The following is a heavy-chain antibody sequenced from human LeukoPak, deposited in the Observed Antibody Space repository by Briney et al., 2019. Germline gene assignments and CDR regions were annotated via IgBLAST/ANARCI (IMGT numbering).Heavy chain of an antibody. V-gene: IGHV3-23*01. Sequence: GGSLRLSCEGSGFTFSSYSMNWVRQAPGKGLEWVSAISGSGGSTYYADSVKGRFTISRDNSKNTLYLQMNSLRAEDTAVYYCATDSSGSYYAYFDYWGQGTLVTVSS. CDR1: GFTFSSYS. CDR2: ISGSGGST. J-gene: IGHJ4*02. CDR3: ATDSSGSYYAYFDY. D-gene: IGHD1-26*01.